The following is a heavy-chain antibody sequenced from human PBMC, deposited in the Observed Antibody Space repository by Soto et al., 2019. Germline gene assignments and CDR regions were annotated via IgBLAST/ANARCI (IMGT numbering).Heavy chain of an antibody. J-gene: IGHJ4*02. CDR1: GGSISSSNW. V-gene: IGHV4-4*02. D-gene: IGHD3-10*01. CDR3: ARSDKYYYGSGSSVYFDY. CDR2: IYHSGST. Sequence: SETLSLTCAVSGGSISSSNWLSWFLQPPWKGLEWIGEIYHSGSTNYNPSLKSRVTISVDKSKNQFSLKLSSVTAADTAVYYCARSDKYYYGSGSSVYFDYWGQGTLVTVSS.